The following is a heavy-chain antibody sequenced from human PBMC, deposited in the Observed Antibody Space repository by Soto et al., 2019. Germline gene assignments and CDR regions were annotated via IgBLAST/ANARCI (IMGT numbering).Heavy chain of an antibody. CDR2: ISYDGSNK. CDR1: GFTFSSYG. Sequence: HPGGSLRLSCAASGFTFSSYGMHWVRQAPGKGLEWVAVISYDGSNKYYADSVKGRFTISRDNSKNTLYLQMNSLRAEDTAVYYCANSGYHPSQLDYWGQGTLVTVSS. CDR3: ANSGYHPSQLDY. J-gene: IGHJ4*02. V-gene: IGHV3-30*18. D-gene: IGHD3-22*01.